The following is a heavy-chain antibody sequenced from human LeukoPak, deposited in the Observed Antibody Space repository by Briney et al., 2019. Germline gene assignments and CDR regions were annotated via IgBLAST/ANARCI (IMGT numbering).Heavy chain of an antibody. V-gene: IGHV4-39*02. CDR1: GGSITTHDNY. Sequence: PSETLSLTCTVSGGSITTHDNYWGWIRQPRGNGLEWIGSISYSGNIYHSPSLQSRVTMSIDTSRNNFSLKLSSVTAADTAVYYCARLYFDFWSGYSDYWGQGTLVTVSS. D-gene: IGHD3-3*01. J-gene: IGHJ4*02. CDR3: ARLYFDFWSGYSDY. CDR2: ISYSGNI.